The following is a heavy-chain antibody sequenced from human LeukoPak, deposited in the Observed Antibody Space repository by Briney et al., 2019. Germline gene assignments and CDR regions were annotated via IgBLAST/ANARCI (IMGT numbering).Heavy chain of an antibody. V-gene: IGHV4-34*01. CDR2: INHSGST. D-gene: IGHD1-1*01. CDR3: ARRRWRERRAFDI. Sequence: PSETLSLTCAVYGGSFSDYYRSWIRQPPGKGLEWIGEINHSGSTNYNPSLKSRVTISVDTSKNQFSLKLSSVTAADTAVYYCARRRWRERRAFDIWGQGTMVTVSS. J-gene: IGHJ3*02. CDR1: GGSFSDYY.